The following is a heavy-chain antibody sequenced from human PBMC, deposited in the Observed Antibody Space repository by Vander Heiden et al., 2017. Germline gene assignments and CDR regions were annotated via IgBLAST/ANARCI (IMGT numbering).Heavy chain of an antibody. CDR3: ARDAAAGRRKHYYYYGMDV. D-gene: IGHD6-13*01. J-gene: IGHJ6*02. CDR1: GYTFTSYG. Sequence: QGQLVQSGAEVKKPGASVKVSCKASGYTFTSYGISWVRQAPGQGLEWMGWISGYNGNTDYAQKFQGRGTRTTDTSTSTAYMERRSLRSDDTDVYYCARDAAAGRRKHYYYYGMDVWGQGNTVTVSS. CDR2: ISGYNGNT. V-gene: IGHV1-18*01.